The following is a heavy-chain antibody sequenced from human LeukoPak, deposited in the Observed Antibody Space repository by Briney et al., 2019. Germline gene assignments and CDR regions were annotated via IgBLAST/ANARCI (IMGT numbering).Heavy chain of an antibody. CDR3: AADQTNSGYDS. CDR1: GYTFTSYY. V-gene: IGHV1-46*01. J-gene: IGHJ4*02. Sequence: ASVKVSCKASGYTFTSYYMHWVRQAPGQGLEWMGIINPSGGSTNYAQKFQERVTITRDMSTSTAYMELSSLRSEDTAVYYCAADQTNSGYDSWGQGTLVTVSS. CDR2: INPSGGST. D-gene: IGHD5-12*01.